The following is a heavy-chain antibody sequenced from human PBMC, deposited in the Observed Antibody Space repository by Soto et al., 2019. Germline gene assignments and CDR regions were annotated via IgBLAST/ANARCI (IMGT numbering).Heavy chain of an antibody. J-gene: IGHJ4*02. CDR1: GGSISSYY. CDR3: ARHNYGSGSTYFDY. Sequence: SETLSLTCTVAGGSISSYYRSWIRQPPGKGLEWIGYIYYSGSTNYNPSLKSRVTISVDTSKNQFSLKLNSMTAADTAVYYCARHNYGSGSTYFDYWGQGTLVTVSS. V-gene: IGHV4-59*08. D-gene: IGHD3-10*01. CDR2: IYYSGST.